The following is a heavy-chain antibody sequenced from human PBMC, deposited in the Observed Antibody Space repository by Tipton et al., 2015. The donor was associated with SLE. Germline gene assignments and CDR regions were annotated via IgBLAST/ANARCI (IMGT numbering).Heavy chain of an antibody. CDR2: IWYDGSNK. CDR1: GYSISIAYY. V-gene: IGHV3-33*03. Sequence: SLRLSCTVSGYSISIAYYWGWIRQSPGKGLEWMAVIWYDGSNKYYADSVKGRFTISRDNSKNTLYLQMNSLRAEDTAVYYCAKDLRFGSSSWYYFDYWGQGTLVTVSS. J-gene: IGHJ4*02. D-gene: IGHD6-13*01. CDR3: AKDLRFGSSSWYYFDY.